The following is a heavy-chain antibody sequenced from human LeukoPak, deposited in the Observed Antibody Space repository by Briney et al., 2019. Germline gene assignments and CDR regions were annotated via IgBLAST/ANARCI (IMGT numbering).Heavy chain of an antibody. J-gene: IGHJ6*03. CDR3: ARSTVVRSLDPSPSSLYTYYMDV. CDR1: GGTFSSYA. V-gene: IGHV1-69*13. D-gene: IGHD4-23*01. Sequence: SVKVSCKASGGTFSSYAISWVRQAPGQGLEWMGGIIPIFGTANYAQKFQGRVTITADESTSTAYMELSSLRSEDTAVYYCARSTVVRSLDPSPSSLYTYYMDVWGKGTTVTISS. CDR2: IIPIFGTA.